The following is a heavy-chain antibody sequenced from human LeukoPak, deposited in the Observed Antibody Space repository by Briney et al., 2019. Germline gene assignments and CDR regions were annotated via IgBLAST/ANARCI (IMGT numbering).Heavy chain of an antibody. D-gene: IGHD3-9*01. CDR1: GFTFSDYY. CDR3: ARVNGLGRYFDWLSHFDY. J-gene: IGHJ4*02. Sequence: PGGSLRLSCAASGFTFSDYYMSWLRQAPGKGLEGVSYISFSGGTIYYADSVKGRFTISRDNAKNSLYLQMNSLRAEDTAVYYCARVNGLGRYFDWLSHFDYWGQGTLVTVSS. V-gene: IGHV3-11*04. CDR2: ISFSGGTI.